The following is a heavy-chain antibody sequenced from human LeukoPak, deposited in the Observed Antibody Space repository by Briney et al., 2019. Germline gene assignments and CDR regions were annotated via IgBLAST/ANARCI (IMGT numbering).Heavy chain of an antibody. D-gene: IGHD2-2*01. Sequence: PGRSLRLSCAASGFTFSSYAMHWVRQAPGKGLEWVAVISYDGSNKYYADSVKGRFTISRDNSKNTLYLQMNSLRAEDTAVYYCARGEMLGYCSSTSCFLDYWGQGTLVTVSS. CDR1: GFTFSSYA. J-gene: IGHJ4*02. CDR2: ISYDGSNK. V-gene: IGHV3-30*04. CDR3: ARGEMLGYCSSTSCFLDY.